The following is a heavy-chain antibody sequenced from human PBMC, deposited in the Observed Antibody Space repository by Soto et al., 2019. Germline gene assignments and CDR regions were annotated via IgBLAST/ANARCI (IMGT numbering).Heavy chain of an antibody. V-gene: IGHV4-34*01. J-gene: IGHJ4*02. CDR2: INHSGST. CDR1: GGSFSGYY. CDR3: ARRYSSGWYHFAY. Sequence: PSETLSLTCAVYGGSFSGYYWSWIRQPPGKGLEWIGEINHSGSTNYNPSLKSRVTISVDTSKNQFSLKLSSVTAADTAVYYCARRYSSGWYHFAYWGQGTLVTVSS. D-gene: IGHD6-19*01.